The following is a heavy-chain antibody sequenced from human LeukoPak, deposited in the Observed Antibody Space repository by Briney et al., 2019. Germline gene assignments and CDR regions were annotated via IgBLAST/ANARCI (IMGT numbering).Heavy chain of an antibody. CDR2: IYYSGST. Sequence: SETLSLTCTVSGGSISSSSYYWGWIRQPPGKGLEWIGSIYYSGSTYYNPSLKSRVTISVDTSKNQFSLKLSSVTAADTAVYYCASSKNRRYYYDSSGYLSWGQGTLVTVSS. CDR3: ASSKNRRYYYDSSGYLS. J-gene: IGHJ4*02. V-gene: IGHV4-39*01. CDR1: GGSISSSSYY. D-gene: IGHD3-22*01.